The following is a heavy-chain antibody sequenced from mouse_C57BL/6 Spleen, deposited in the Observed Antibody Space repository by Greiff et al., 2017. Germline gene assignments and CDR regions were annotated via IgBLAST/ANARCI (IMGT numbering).Heavy chain of an antibody. CDR2: INPSNGGT. V-gene: IGHV1-53*01. CDR1: GYTFTSYW. D-gene: IGHD1-1*01. CDR3: ASRIIYYYVISYSYYFDY. Sequence: VQLQQPGTELVKPGASVKLSCKASGYTFTSYWMHWVKQRPGKGLEGIGNINPSNGGTNYNEKFKSKATLTVDKSSSTAYMQLSSLTSEDSAVYYFASRIIYYYVISYSYYFDYWGQGTTLTVSS. J-gene: IGHJ2*01.